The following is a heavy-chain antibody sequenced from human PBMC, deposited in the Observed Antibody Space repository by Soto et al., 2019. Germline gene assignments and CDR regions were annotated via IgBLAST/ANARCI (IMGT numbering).Heavy chain of an antibody. J-gene: IGHJ3*02. CDR2: INSDGSST. CDR1: GFIVTDAW. V-gene: IGHV3-74*01. D-gene: IGHD2-21*02. Sequence: GGSLRLSCAAFGFIVTDAWRHWVRQAPGKGLVWVSRINSDGSSTSYADSVKGRFTISRDNAKNTRYLQMNSLRAEDTAVYYCARGRGMVVTADISTGGAFDIWGQGTMVTVS. CDR3: ARGRGMVVTADISTGGAFDI.